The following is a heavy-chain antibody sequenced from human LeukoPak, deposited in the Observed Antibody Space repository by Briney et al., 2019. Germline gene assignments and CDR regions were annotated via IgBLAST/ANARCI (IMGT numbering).Heavy chain of an antibody. CDR1: GGSINSSSYY. V-gene: IGHV4-39*01. Sequence: SETLSLTCTVSGGSINSSSYYWGWIRHPPGKGLEWIGSIYYSGSTYYSPSLNSRVTISVDTSKNQISLKLSSVTAADTAVFYCARQVGYYYYYMDVWGKGTTVTVSS. D-gene: IGHD1-26*01. J-gene: IGHJ6*03. CDR2: IYYSGST. CDR3: ARQVGYYYYYMDV.